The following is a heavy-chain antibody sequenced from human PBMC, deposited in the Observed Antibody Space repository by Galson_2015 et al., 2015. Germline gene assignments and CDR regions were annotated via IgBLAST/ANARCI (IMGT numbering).Heavy chain of an antibody. D-gene: IGHD3-10*01. J-gene: IGHJ4*02. CDR1: GFTVSNNY. V-gene: IGHV3-53*01. CDR2: IYSAGTT. Sequence: SLRLSCAASGFTVSNNYMRWVRQAPGKGPEWVSLIYSAGTTYYADSVKGRFTISRDSFKNTLYPQMDSLRVEDTAIYYCARGGSENAGYWGQGTLVTVSS. CDR3: ARGGSENAGY.